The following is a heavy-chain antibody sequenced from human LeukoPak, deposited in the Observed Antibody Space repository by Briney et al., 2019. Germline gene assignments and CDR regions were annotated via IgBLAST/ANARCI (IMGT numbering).Heavy chain of an antibody. D-gene: IGHD3-9*01. J-gene: IGHJ6*03. CDR2: ISSSGSTI. CDR3: ARDRGDYDILTGYYNVNYYMDV. CDR1: GFTFSDYY. Sequence: GGSLRLSCAASGFTFSDYYMSWIRQAPGKGLEWVSYISSSGSTIYYADSVKGRFTTSRDNAKNSLYLQMNSLRAEDTAVYYCARDRGDYDILTGYYNVNYYMDVWGKGTTVTISS. V-gene: IGHV3-11*01.